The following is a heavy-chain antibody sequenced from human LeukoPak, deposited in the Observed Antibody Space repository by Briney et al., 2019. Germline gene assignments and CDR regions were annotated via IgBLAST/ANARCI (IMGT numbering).Heavy chain of an antibody. V-gene: IGHV4-61*02. CDR3: ARGLRDGYKSGYFDY. CDR2: IYTSGST. D-gene: IGHD5-24*01. Sequence: SQTLSLTCTVSGGSISSGSYYWSWIRQPAGKGLEWIGRIYTSGSTNYNPSLKSRVTISVDTSKNQFSLKLSSVTAADTAVYYCARGLRDGYKSGYFDYWGQGTLVTVSS. J-gene: IGHJ4*02. CDR1: GGSISSGSYY.